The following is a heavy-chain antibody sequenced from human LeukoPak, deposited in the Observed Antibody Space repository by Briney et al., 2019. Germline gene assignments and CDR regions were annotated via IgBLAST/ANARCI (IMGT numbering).Heavy chain of an antibody. CDR3: ARRGVSSGYFDY. V-gene: IGHV3-21*01. J-gene: IGHJ4*02. CDR2: ISSSSSYI. CDR1: GFTFSSYW. Sequence: GGSLRLSCAASGFTFSSYWMHWVRQAPGKGLEWVSSISSSSSYIYYADSVKGRFTISRDNAKNSLYLQMNSLRAEDTAVYYCARRGVSSGYFDYWGQGTLVTVSS. D-gene: IGHD2-8*02.